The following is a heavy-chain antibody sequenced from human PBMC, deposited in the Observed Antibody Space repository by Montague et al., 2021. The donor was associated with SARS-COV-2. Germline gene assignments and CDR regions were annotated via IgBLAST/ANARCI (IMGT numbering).Heavy chain of an antibody. CDR3: ARDRVDRYSGSRTASGMDV. Sequence: SETLSLTCTVSGGSISSGSYYWSWIRPPAGKGLEWIGRIYTSGSTNYNPSLKSRVTISVDTSKNKFSLKLSSVTAADTAGYYCARDRVDRYSGSRTASGMDVWGQGTTVTVSS. J-gene: IGHJ6*02. CDR2: IYTSGST. D-gene: IGHD1-26*01. V-gene: IGHV4-61*02. CDR1: GGSISSGSYY.